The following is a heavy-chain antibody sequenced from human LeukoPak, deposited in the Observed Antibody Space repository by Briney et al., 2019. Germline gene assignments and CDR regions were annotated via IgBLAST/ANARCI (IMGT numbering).Heavy chain of an antibody. CDR2: ISWNSGSI. D-gene: IGHD1-26*01. Sequence: GRSLRLSCAASGFTFDDYAMHWVRQAPGKGLEWVSGISWNSGSIGYADSVKGRFTISRDNAKNSLYLQMNSLRAEDAALYYCAKGSHVEHGWFDPWGQGTLVTVSS. V-gene: IGHV3-9*01. CDR3: AKGSHVEHGWFDP. CDR1: GFTFDDYA. J-gene: IGHJ5*02.